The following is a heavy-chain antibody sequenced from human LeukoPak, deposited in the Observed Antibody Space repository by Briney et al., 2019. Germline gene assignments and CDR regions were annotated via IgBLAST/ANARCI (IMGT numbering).Heavy chain of an antibody. CDR2: ISSSSSYR. J-gene: IGHJ4*02. CDR1: GFTFSSYS. Sequence: GGSLRLSCAASGFTFSSYSMNWVRQAPGKGLEWVSSISSSSSYRYYADSVKGRFTISRDNSKNTLYLQMNSLRAEDTAVYYCAKDSRNLPFDYWGQGTLVTVSS. V-gene: IGHV3-21*01. D-gene: IGHD1-14*01. CDR3: AKDSRNLPFDY.